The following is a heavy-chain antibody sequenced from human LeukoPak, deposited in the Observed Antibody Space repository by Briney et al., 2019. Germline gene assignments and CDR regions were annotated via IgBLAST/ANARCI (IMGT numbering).Heavy chain of an antibody. Sequence: GASVKVSCKASGYTFTSYGISWVRQAPGQGLEWMGWINPNSGGTNYAQKFQGRVTMTRDTSISTAYMELSRLRSDDTAVYYCARGDGYCSGGSCQHNWFDPWGQGTLVTVSS. J-gene: IGHJ5*02. D-gene: IGHD2-15*01. V-gene: IGHV1-2*02. CDR2: INPNSGGT. CDR3: ARGDGYCSGGSCQHNWFDP. CDR1: GYTFTSYG.